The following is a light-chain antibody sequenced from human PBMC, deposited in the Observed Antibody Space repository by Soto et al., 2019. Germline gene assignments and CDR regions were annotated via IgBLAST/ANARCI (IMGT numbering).Light chain of an antibody. J-gene: IGKJ1*01. Sequence: EVVLTQSPGTLSLSPGERVTLSCRASQSVTSSYLAWSQHKPGRAPRLLVYSASSRATGIPDRFSGSGSGTDFTLTISRLEPEDFAVDYCHHFGSLPETFGQGTNVE. CDR2: SAS. CDR3: HHFGSLPET. CDR1: QSVTSSY. V-gene: IGKV3-20*01.